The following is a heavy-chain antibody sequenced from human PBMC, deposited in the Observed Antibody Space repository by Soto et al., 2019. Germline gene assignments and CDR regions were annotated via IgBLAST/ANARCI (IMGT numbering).Heavy chain of an antibody. V-gene: IGHV1-69*13. CDR3: ARDRYNWNYNYYYGMDV. D-gene: IGHD1-20*01. CDR1: GGTFSSYA. CDR2: IIPIFGTA. Sequence: SVKVSCKASGGTFSSYAISWVRQAPGQGLEWMGGIIPIFGTANCAQKFQGRVTITADESTSTAYMELSSLRSEDTAVYYCARDRYNWNYNYYYGMDVWGQGTTVTVSS. J-gene: IGHJ6*02.